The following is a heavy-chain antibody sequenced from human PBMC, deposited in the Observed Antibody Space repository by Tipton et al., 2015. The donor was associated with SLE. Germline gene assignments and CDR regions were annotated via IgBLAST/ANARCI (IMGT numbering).Heavy chain of an antibody. CDR2: INHSGTT. Sequence: LRLSCVVYGGSFSGYFWSWIRQLPDKGLEWIGEINHSGTTNCNPSLKSRVSISVDTSKNQFSLKLSSVTAADTAVYYCARVTRGGDGFYFYAMDVWGQGTTVTVSS. CDR1: GGSFSGYF. J-gene: IGHJ6*02. V-gene: IGHV4-34*01. CDR3: ARVTRGGDGFYFYAMDV. D-gene: IGHD2-21*02.